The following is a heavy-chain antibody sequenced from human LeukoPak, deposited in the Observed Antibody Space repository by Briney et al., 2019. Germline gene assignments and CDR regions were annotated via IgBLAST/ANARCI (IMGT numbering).Heavy chain of an antibody. CDR1: GYTFTTYP. CDR2: INTDTGKA. V-gene: IGHV7-4-1*02. Sequence: ASVEVSCKASGYTFTTYPMNWVRQAPGQGLEWMGWINTDTGKATYGQGFTGRFVFSLDTSVSTAYLQISSLKAEDTAVYYCAREGDSSVSSYDYWGQGTLVTVSS. CDR3: AREGDSSVSSYDY. D-gene: IGHD3-22*01. J-gene: IGHJ4*02.